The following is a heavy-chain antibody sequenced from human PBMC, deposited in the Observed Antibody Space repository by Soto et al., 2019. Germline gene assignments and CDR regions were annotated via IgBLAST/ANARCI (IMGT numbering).Heavy chain of an antibody. CDR2: ISSSSSYT. D-gene: IGHD6-19*01. CDR3: AKDIREYSSGWTYFDY. V-gene: IGHV3-11*05. J-gene: IGHJ4*01. Sequence: GGSLRLSCAASGFTFSDYYMSWIRQAPGKGLEWVSYISSSSSYTNYADSVKGRFTISRDNAKNSLYLQMNSLRAEDTALYYCAKDIREYSSGWTYFDYWGHGTLVTVSS. CDR1: GFTFSDYY.